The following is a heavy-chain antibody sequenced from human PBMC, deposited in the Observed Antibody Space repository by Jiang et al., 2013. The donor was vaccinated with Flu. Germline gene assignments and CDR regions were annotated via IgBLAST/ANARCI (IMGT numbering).Heavy chain of an antibody. J-gene: IGHJ4*02. CDR1: GGSITSSSYY. Sequence: GSGLVKPSETLSLTCTVSGGSITSSSYYWGWIRQPPGKGLEWIGSIHYSGNTYYNPSLKSRLTISVDTSKNQFSLKLTSVTAADTAVYYCASRYCSGHTCQLPVFDYWGQGILVTVSS. CDR3: ASRYCSGHTCQLPVFDY. V-gene: IGHV4-39*01. D-gene: IGHD2-15*01. CDR2: IHYSGNT.